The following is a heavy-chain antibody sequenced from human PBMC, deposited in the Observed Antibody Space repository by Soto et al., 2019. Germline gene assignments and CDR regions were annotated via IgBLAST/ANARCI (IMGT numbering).Heavy chain of an antibody. D-gene: IGHD3-10*01. CDR3: TRDNYYGSGSYYTFDY. V-gene: IGHV3-49*03. J-gene: IGHJ4*02. Sequence: GGSLRLSCTASGFTFGDYAMSWFRQAPGKGLEWVGFIRSKAYGGTTEYAASVKGRFTISRDDSKSIAYLQMNSLKTEDTAVYYCTRDNYYGSGSYYTFDYWGQGTLVTVSS. CDR2: IRSKAYGGTT. CDR1: GFTFGDYA.